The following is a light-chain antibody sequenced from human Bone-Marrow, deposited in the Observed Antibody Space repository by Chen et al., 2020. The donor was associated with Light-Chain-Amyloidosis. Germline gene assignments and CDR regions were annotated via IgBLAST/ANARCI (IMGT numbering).Light chain of an antibody. Sequence: QSPLTQPAPVSGAPGQSTTISCTGTSSDFGGYNYVSWYQQHPGKASKLMIYEVTNRPLGFSNRFSGSKSGNTASLTISGLHAEDEADDYCLSYTSNSTRVFGGGTKLTVL. CDR1: SSDFGGYNY. V-gene: IGLV2-14*01. J-gene: IGLJ3*02. CDR2: EVT. CDR3: LSYTSNSTRV.